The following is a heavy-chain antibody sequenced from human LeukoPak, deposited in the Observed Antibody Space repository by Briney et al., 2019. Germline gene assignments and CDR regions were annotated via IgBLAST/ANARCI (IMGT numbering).Heavy chain of an antibody. Sequence: GGSLRLSCAASGFTFSSYSMNWVRQAPGKGLEWVSSISSSSSYIYYADSVKGRFTISRDNAKNSLYLQMNSLRAEDTAVYYCAGDLPQVYSSGWYPYDYWGQGTLVTVSS. CDR3: AGDLPQVYSSGWYPYDY. CDR2: ISSSSSYI. J-gene: IGHJ4*02. D-gene: IGHD6-19*01. CDR1: GFTFSSYS. V-gene: IGHV3-21*01.